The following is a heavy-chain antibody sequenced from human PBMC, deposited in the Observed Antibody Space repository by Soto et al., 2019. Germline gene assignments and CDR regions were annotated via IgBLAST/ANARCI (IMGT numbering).Heavy chain of an antibody. CDR2: INHSGST. CDR1: GGSFRGYY. D-gene: IGHD2-2*02. CDR3: ARGIPGTRYYYYYYYMDV. J-gene: IGHJ6*03. V-gene: IGHV4-34*01. Sequence: SETLSLTCAVYGGSFRGYYWSWIRQPPGKGLEWIGEINHSGSTNYNPSLKSRVTISVDTSKNQFSLKLSSVTAADTAVYYCARGIPGTRYYYYYYYMDVWGKGTTVTVSS.